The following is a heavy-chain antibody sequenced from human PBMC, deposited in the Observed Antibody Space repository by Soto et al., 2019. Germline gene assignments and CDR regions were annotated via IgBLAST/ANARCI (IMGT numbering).Heavy chain of an antibody. CDR3: AKDYRLDLWSGNADWLDS. V-gene: IGHV3-23*01. CDR1: GFTFSSYA. J-gene: IGHJ5*01. CDR2: ISGSGGST. D-gene: IGHD3-3*01. Sequence: GGSLRLSCAASGFTFSSYAMSWVRQAPGKGLEWVSGISGSGGSTYYADSVKGRFTISRDNSKNTLYLQMNSLRAEDTAIYYCAKDYRLDLWSGNADWLDSWGQGTLVPVAS.